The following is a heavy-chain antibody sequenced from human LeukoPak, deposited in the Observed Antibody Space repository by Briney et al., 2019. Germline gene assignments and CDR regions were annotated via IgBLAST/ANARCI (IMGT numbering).Heavy chain of an antibody. Sequence: GGSLRLSRAASGFIFSRDSMNWVRQAPGKGLEWVSYINGGGSPILYADSVKGRFTISRDNSKNTLYLQMNSLRAEDTAVYYCAKDLYYDSSGYSTDYWGQGTLVTVSS. D-gene: IGHD3-22*01. CDR1: GFIFSRDS. J-gene: IGHJ4*02. V-gene: IGHV3-48*01. CDR3: AKDLYYDSSGYSTDY. CDR2: INGGGSPI.